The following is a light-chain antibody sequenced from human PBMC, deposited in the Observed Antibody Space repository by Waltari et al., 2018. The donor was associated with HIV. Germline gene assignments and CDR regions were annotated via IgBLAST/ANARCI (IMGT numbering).Light chain of an antibody. CDR2: RNK. CDR1: RYNIGSNY. J-gene: IGLJ1*01. V-gene: IGLV1-47*01. CDR3: AAWDDSLSGFYV. Sequence: QSVLTQPPSASGTPGQRVTISCSGSRYNIGSNYVYWYQDLPGTAPKLLIYRNKQRPSGVPDRFSGSKSGTSASLAISGLRSEDEADYYCAAWDDSLSGFYVFGTGTKVTVL.